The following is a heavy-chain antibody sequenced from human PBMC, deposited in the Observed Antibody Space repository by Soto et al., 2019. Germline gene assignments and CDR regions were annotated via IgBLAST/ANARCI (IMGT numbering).Heavy chain of an antibody. J-gene: IGHJ4*02. V-gene: IGHV1-3*01. D-gene: IGHD6-13*01. Sequence: GASVKVSCKASGYTFTSYAMHWVRQAPGQRLEWMGWINAGNGNIKYSQKFQGRITITRDTSASTAYMEVRSLRSDDTAVYYCARGSLRAKYSSSWYFDYWGQGPLVTVSS. CDR1: GYTFTSYA. CDR3: ARGSLRAKYSSSWYFDY. CDR2: INAGNGNI.